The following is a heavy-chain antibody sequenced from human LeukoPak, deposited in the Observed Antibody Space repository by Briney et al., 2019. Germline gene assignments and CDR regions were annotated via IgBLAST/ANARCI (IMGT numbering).Heavy chain of an antibody. CDR1: GFTFSSYS. CDR3: ARQEGSYDSADFDY. V-gene: IGHV3-48*04. J-gene: IGHJ4*02. Sequence: PGGSLRLSCAVSGFTFSSYSMNWVRQAPGKGLEWVSYISSSSSSTIYYADSVKGRFTISRDNAKNSLYLQMNSLRAEDTAVYYCARQEGSYDSADFDYWGQGTLVAVSS. CDR2: ISSSSSSTI. D-gene: IGHD3-22*01.